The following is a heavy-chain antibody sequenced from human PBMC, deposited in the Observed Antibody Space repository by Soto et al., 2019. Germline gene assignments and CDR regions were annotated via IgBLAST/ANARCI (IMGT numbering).Heavy chain of an antibody. CDR2: INSDGSST. CDR3: ARDRHSASWYEFDP. CDR1: GFTFSSYW. V-gene: IGHV3-74*01. J-gene: IGHJ5*02. D-gene: IGHD6-13*01. Sequence: EVQLVDTGGGLVQPGGSLRLSCSASGFTFSSYWMYWVRQPPGKGLVWVSRINSDGSSTSYADSVKGRFTISRDNAKNTVYLQMNSLRVEDTAVYYCARDRHSASWYEFDPWGQGTLVTVSS.